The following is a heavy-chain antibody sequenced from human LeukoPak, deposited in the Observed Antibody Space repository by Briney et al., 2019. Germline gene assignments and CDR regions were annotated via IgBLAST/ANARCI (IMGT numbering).Heavy chain of an antibody. D-gene: IGHD4-17*01. J-gene: IGHJ3*02. CDR2: IYPGDSDT. CDR1: GYSFTTYW. CDR3: ARPPTTMTKLAFDI. Sequence: GESLKISCKGSGYSFTTYWIVWVRQMPRKGLEWMGVIYPGDSDTRYSPSFQGQVTISADKSTSTAYLQWSSLKASDTAMYYCARPPTTMTKLAFDIGGQGTMVTVSS. V-gene: IGHV5-51*01.